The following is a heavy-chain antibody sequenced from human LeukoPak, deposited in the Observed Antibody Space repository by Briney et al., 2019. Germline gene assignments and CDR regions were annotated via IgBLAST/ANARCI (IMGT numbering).Heavy chain of an antibody. CDR1: GYTFTGYY. Sequence: GASVKVSCKASGYTFTGYYMHWVRQAPGQGLEWMGWINPNSGGTNYAQKFQGRVTMTRDTSISTAYMELSRLGSDDTAVYYCARGPAYYYGSGMLYFDYWGQGTLVTVSS. D-gene: IGHD3-10*01. J-gene: IGHJ4*02. V-gene: IGHV1-2*02. CDR3: ARGPAYYYGSGMLYFDY. CDR2: INPNSGGT.